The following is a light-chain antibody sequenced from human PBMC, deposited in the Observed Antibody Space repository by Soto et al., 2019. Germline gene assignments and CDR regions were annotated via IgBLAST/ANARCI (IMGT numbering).Light chain of an antibody. Sequence: QSVLTQPPSAPGTPGQRVSISCSGGSSNIGTNTVNWYQHLPGTAPKLLIFSNDERPSGVPDRFSGSKSGTSASLAISGLQSDDEADYYCATWDDSLNGVVFGGGTKVTVL. CDR2: SND. J-gene: IGLJ2*01. V-gene: IGLV1-44*01. CDR3: ATWDDSLNGVV. CDR1: SSNIGTNT.